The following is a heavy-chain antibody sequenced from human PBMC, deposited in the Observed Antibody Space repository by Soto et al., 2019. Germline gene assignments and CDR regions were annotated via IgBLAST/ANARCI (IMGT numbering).Heavy chain of an antibody. Sequence: SETLSLTCAVSAYSISSGYYWGWIRQPPGKGLEWIGSIYHSGSTYYNPSLKSRVTISVDTSKNQFSLKLSSVTAADTAVYYCARVTAVACFDPWGQGTLVTVSS. V-gene: IGHV4-38-2*01. CDR3: ARVTAVACFDP. J-gene: IGHJ5*02. CDR1: AYSISSGYY. D-gene: IGHD6-19*01. CDR2: IYHSGST.